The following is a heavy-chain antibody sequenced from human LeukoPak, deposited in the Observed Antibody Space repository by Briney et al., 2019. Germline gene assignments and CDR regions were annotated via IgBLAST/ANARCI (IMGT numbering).Heavy chain of an antibody. CDR3: ARVAEGDYAYDY. D-gene: IGHD4-17*01. CDR1: GGSISCGDYS. CDR2: IYHSGST. V-gene: IGHV4-30-2*01. Sequence: SQTLSLTCTVSGGSISCGDYSWSWIRQPPGKGLEWIGYIYHSGSTYYNPSLKSRVTISVDRSKNQFSLKLSSVTAADTAVYYCARVAEGDYAYDYWGQGTLVTVSS. J-gene: IGHJ4*02.